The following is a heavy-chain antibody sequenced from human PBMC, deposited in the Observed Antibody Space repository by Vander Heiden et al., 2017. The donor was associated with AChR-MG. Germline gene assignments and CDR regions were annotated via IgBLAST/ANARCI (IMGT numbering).Heavy chain of an antibody. CDR1: GFTFTSYV. J-gene: IGHJ6*02. Sequence: EVQLLESGGGLVQPGGSLRLSCAASGFTFTSYVMSWVRQAPGQGLEWVSSIGGSGTTSDYADSVKGRFTISRDNSKNTLYLQMSSLRAEDTAVYYCAKGITGVSLYYAMDVWGQGTTVTVSS. CDR2: IGGSGTTS. D-gene: IGHD1-20*01. V-gene: IGHV3-23*01. CDR3: AKGITGVSLYYAMDV.